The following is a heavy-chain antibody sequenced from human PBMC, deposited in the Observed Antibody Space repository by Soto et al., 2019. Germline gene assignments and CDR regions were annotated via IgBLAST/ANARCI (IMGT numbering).Heavy chain of an antibody. J-gene: IGHJ4*02. D-gene: IGHD6-19*01. Sequence: EVQLLESGGGLVQPGGSLRLSCAASGFTFSSYAMSWVRQAPGKGLEWVSAISGSGGSTYYADSVKGRFTISRDNSKNGLYLQMNSLRAEDTAVYYCNSRREGSGWVFIGFDYWGQGTLVTVSS. V-gene: IGHV3-23*01. CDR1: GFTFSSYA. CDR2: ISGSGGST. CDR3: NSRREGSGWVFIGFDY.